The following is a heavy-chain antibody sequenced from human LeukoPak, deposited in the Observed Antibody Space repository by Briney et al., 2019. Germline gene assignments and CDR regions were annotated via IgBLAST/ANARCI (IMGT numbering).Heavy chain of an antibody. CDR1: GFTFINYW. D-gene: IGHD6-19*01. V-gene: IGHV4-34*01. Sequence: PGGSLRLSCAASGFTFINYWMSWVRQPPGKGLEWIGEINHSGSTNYNPSLKRRVTISVDTSKNQFSLKLSSVTAADTVVYYCARESSGWFNLWGQGTLVTVSS. J-gene: IGHJ4*02. CDR3: ARESSGWFNL. CDR2: INHSGST.